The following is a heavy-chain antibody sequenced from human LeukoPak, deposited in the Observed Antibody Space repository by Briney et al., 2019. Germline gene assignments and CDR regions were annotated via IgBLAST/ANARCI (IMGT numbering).Heavy chain of an antibody. V-gene: IGHV3-21*01. CDR1: GFTFSTYS. CDR3: ARGDPHGAYFDY. J-gene: IGHJ4*02. D-gene: IGHD5-24*01. Sequence: GGSLRLSCAASGFTFSTYSMNWVRQAPGKGLEWVSVISSSSTYIYYSDSVRGRFTISRDNVKNSLYLQMNSLRAEDTAVYYCARGDPHGAYFDYWGQGALVTVSS. CDR2: ISSSSTYI.